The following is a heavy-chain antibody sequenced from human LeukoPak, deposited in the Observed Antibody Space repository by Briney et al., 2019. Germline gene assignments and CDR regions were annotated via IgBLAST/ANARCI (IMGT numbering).Heavy chain of an antibody. CDR2: VSGSSTAI. CDR3: ARDRWFDP. V-gene: IGHV3-48*04. J-gene: IGHJ5*02. CDR1: GFTFNDYS. Sequence: PGGSLRLSCEASGFTFNDYSISWVRQAPGRGLEWLAYVSGSSTAIYHADSVKGRFTISRDNAKNSLYLQMNSLRAEDTAVYYCARDRWFDPWGQGTLVTVSS.